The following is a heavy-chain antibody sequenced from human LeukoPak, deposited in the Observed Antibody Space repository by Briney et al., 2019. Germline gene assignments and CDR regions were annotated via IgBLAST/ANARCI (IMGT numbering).Heavy chain of an antibody. CDR2: ISGSSSYI. V-gene: IGHV3-21*01. Sequence: GGSLRLSFAPPGFTFRSYSMNWGRQAPGEGRGGVSSISGSSSYIYYADSMKGRFTISRDNAKNSLYLQMNSLRAEDTAVYYCARGGARSGYYCLDVWGKGTTVTVSS. CDR1: GFTFRSYS. D-gene: IGHD3-3*01. CDR3: ARGGARSGYYCLDV. J-gene: IGHJ6*04.